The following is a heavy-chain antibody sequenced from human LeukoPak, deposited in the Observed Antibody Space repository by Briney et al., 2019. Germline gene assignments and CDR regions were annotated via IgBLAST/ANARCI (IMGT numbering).Heavy chain of an antibody. Sequence: GESLQISCKGSGYSFAGYWIAWVRQMPGKGLEWMGIIYPGDSDTTYSPSFQGQVTISADKSISTAYLQWSSLKASDTAIYYCARQVSAGDFDYWGQGTLVTDSS. J-gene: IGHJ4*02. CDR1: GYSFAGYW. D-gene: IGHD1-14*01. CDR3: ARQVSAGDFDY. V-gene: IGHV5-51*01. CDR2: IYPGDSDT.